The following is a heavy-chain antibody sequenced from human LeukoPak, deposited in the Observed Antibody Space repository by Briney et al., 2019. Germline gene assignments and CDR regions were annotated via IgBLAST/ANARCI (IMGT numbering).Heavy chain of an antibody. J-gene: IGHJ4*02. CDR3: ARVQAGTTFDY. D-gene: IGHD1-7*01. V-gene: IGHV1-3*01. CDR2: INAGNGNT. CDR1: GYTFTSYA. Sequence: ASAKVSGKASGYTFTSYAMHWVRQAPGQRLEWMGWINAGNGNTKYSQKFQGRVTITRDTSASTAYMELSRLRSDDTAVYYCARVQAGTTFDYWGQGTLVTVSS.